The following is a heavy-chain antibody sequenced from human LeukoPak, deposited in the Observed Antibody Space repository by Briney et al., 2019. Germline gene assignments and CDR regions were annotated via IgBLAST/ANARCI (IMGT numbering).Heavy chain of an antibody. V-gene: IGHV1-69*13. CDR2: IIPIFGTA. CDR1: GGTFSSYA. CDR3: ARVGSIAVAGPLFDY. Sequence: SVKVSCKASGGTFSSYAISWVRQAPGQGLEWMGGIIPIFGTANYAQKFRGRVTITADESTSTAYMELSSLRSEDTAVYYCARVGSIAVAGPLFDYWGQGTLVTVSS. J-gene: IGHJ4*02. D-gene: IGHD6-19*01.